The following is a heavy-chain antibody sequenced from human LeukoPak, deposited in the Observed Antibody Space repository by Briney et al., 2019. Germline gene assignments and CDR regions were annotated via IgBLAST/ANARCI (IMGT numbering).Heavy chain of an antibody. CDR3: AKGSIGSWYYFDY. J-gene: IGHJ4*02. CDR1: GFTFGSSA. Sequence: GGSLRLSCAASGFTFGSSAMSWVREAPGKGPEWVSTFSRSGPDTYYADSVKGRFTIFRDNSKNTLYLQMNSLRAEDTAVYYCAKGSIGSWYYFDYWGQGTLVTVSS. CDR2: FSRSGPDT. D-gene: IGHD6-13*01. V-gene: IGHV3-23*01.